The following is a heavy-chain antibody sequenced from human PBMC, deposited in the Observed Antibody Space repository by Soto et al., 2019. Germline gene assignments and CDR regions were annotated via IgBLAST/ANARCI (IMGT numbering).Heavy chain of an antibody. CDR2: INHSGST. V-gene: IGHV4-34*01. D-gene: IGHD1-1*01. Sequence: SETLSLTCAVYGGSFSGYYWSWIRQPPGKGLEWIGEINHSGSTNYNPSLKSRVTISVDTSKNQFSLKLSSVTAADTAVYYCARYLRYGMERRRGGYYYYYYMDVWGKGTTVTVSS. CDR1: GGSFSGYY. J-gene: IGHJ6*03. CDR3: ARYLRYGMERRRGGYYYYYYMDV.